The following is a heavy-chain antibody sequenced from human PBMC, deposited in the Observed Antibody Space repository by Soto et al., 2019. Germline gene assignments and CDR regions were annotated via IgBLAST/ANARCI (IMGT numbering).Heavy chain of an antibody. CDR1: GFTFSSYS. V-gene: IGHV3-21*01. CDR2: ISSSSSYI. CDR3: ARAYGSRAYFDY. J-gene: IGHJ4*02. Sequence: EVQLVESGGGLVQPGGSLRLSCAASGFTFSSYSMNWVRQAPGKGLEWVSSISSSSSYIYYADSVKGRFTISRDNAKNSLYLQMNSLRAEDTAVYYCARAYGSRAYFDYWGQGTLVTVSS. D-gene: IGHD4-17*01.